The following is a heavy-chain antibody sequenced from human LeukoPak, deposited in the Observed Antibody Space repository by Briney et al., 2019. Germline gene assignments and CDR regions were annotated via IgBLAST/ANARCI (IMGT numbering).Heavy chain of an antibody. CDR2: LYIGENI. D-gene: IGHD2/OR15-2a*01. CDR3: ARGHLRRPYFFDS. V-gene: IGHV4-4*07. J-gene: IGHJ5*01. CDR1: GDSITSHY. Sequence: PSDTLSLTCSVSGDSITSHYWNWIRQSAGKGLEWIGHLYIGENIKYNPSLKTRVIMSGDTSKNLLSLKLTSMTAADTAVYYCARGHLRRPYFFDSWGQGALVAVSS.